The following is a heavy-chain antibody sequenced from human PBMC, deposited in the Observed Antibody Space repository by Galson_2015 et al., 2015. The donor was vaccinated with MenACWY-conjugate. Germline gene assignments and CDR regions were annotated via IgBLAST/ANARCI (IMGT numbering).Heavy chain of an antibody. Sequence: QSGAEVTKPGASVTVSCKASGYTFASYGVSWVRQAPGQGLEWMGWISAYNGNTNYAQKLQGRVTMTTDTSTSTAYMELRSLRSDDTAVYYGARDGIVVVPAAIPPTRKDYFYGMDVSRQGTTVTLSS. CDR3: ARDGIVVVPAAIPPTRKDYFYGMDV. D-gene: IGHD2-2*02. CDR2: ISAYNGNT. V-gene: IGHV1-18*01. J-gene: IGHJ6*02. CDR1: GYTFASYG.